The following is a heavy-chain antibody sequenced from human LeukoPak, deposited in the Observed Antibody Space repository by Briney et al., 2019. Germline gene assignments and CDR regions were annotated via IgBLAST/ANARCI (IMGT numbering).Heavy chain of an antibody. V-gene: IGHV3-23*01. CDR1: GFTFSSYA. J-gene: IGHJ4*02. D-gene: IGHD3-10*01. Sequence: PGGPLRLSCAASGFTFSSYAMSWVRQAPGKGLEWVSAISGSGGSTYYADSVKGRFTISRDNSKNTLYLQMNSLRAEDTAVYYCAKGTYFGELLIDYWGQGTLVTVSS. CDR2: ISGSGGST. CDR3: AKGTYFGELLIDY.